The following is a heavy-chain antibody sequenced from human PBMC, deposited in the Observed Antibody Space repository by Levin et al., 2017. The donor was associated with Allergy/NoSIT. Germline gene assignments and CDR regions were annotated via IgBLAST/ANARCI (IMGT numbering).Heavy chain of an antibody. D-gene: IGHD3-10*01. Sequence: SQTLSLTCVVSGDSFPSTNWWSWVRQAPGQGLEWIGEVYHDGSSSHNPSLKSRVSISMDRSKNQFSLTVNSVTAADTAVYFCARRRGATIGPFDYWGQGTLVTVSS. V-gene: IGHV4/OR15-8*01. CDR3: ARRRGATIGPFDY. CDR1: GDSFPSTNW. J-gene: IGHJ4*02. CDR2: VYHDGSS.